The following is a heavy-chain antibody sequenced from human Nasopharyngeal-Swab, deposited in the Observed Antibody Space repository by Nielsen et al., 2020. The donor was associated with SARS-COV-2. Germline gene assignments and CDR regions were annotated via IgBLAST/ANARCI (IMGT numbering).Heavy chain of an antibody. V-gene: IGHV4-39*01. J-gene: IGHJ4*02. CDR2: FYYRGSP. CDR1: GGSISSTSYY. Sequence: SETLSLTCTVSGGSISSTSYYWGWIRHPPGKGLQWLGIFYYRGSPYYNPALKSRVTISVDPSKNQFFLKLNSGTAADTAVYYCAKSRIDMIVVALFDYWGQGTLVTVSS. D-gene: IGHD3-22*01. CDR3: AKSRIDMIVVALFDY.